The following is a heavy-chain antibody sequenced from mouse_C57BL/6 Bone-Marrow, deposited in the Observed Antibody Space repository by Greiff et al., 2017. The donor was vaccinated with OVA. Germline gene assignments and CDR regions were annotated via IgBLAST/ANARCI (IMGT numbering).Heavy chain of an antibody. CDR1: GFNIKDYY. CDR2: IDPEDGDT. CDR3: RVVYYYGSSYWYFDV. V-gene: IGHV14-1*01. D-gene: IGHD1-1*01. J-gene: IGHJ1*03. Sequence: EVQLQQSGAELVRPGASVKLSCTASGFNIKDYYMHWVKQRPEQGLEWIGRIDPEDGDTEYAPKFQGKATMTADTSSNTAYLQLSSLTSEDTAVNYWRVVYYYGSSYWYFDVWGTGTTVTVSS.